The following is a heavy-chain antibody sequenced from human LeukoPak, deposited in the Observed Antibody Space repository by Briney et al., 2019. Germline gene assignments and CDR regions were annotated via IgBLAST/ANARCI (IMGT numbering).Heavy chain of an antibody. CDR1: GGSISSSNYY. J-gene: IGHJ4*02. CDR2: IYCSGST. D-gene: IGHD4-17*01. V-gene: IGHV4-39*01. Sequence: SETLSLTCTVSGGSISSSNYYWGWIRQPPGKGLEWIVSIYCSGSTYYNPSLKSRVTISVDTSKTQFSLKLSSVTAADTAVYYCAGHSSPYGDYRCFDYWGQGTLVTVSS. CDR3: AGHSSPYGDYRCFDY.